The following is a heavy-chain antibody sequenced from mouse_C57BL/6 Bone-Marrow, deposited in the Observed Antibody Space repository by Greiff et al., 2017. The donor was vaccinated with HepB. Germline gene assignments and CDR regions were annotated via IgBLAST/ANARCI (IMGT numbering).Heavy chain of an antibody. CDR2: IYPGSGNT. CDR3: ARSTVVATKAMDY. Sequence: QVHVKQSGAELVRPGASVKLSCKASGYTFTDYYINWVKQRPGQGLEWIARIYPGSGNTYYNEKFKGKATLTAEKSSSTAYMQLSSLTSEDSAVYFCARSTVVATKAMDYWGQGTSVTVSS. D-gene: IGHD1-1*01. CDR1: GYTFTDYY. J-gene: IGHJ4*01. V-gene: IGHV1-76*01.